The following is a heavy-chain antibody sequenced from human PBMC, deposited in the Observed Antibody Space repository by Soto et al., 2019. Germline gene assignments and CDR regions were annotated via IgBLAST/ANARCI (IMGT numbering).Heavy chain of an antibody. V-gene: IGHV3-33*01. J-gene: IGHJ6*02. CDR1: GFTFSSYG. CDR3: ASGRGRQRYYYGMDV. Sequence: PGGSLRLSCAASGFTFSSYGMHWVRQAPGKGLEWVAVIWYDGSNKYYADSVKGRFTISRDNSKNTLYLQMNSLRAEDTAMYYCASGRGRQRYYYGMDVWGQGTTVTVYS. D-gene: IGHD3-10*01. CDR2: IWYDGSNK.